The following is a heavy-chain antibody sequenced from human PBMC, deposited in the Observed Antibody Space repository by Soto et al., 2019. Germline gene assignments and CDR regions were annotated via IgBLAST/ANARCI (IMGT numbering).Heavy chain of an antibody. Sequence: QVQLVQSGAEVKKPGSSVKVSCKASGGTFSSYAISWVRQAPGQGLEWMGGISPIFGTANYAQKCQGRVTITADKSTSTAYMELSSLRSEDTAGYYCARDLYSSSPPRAFDIWGQGTMVTVSS. CDR1: GGTFSSYA. J-gene: IGHJ3*02. D-gene: IGHD6-6*01. V-gene: IGHV1-69*06. CDR2: ISPIFGTA. CDR3: ARDLYSSSPPRAFDI.